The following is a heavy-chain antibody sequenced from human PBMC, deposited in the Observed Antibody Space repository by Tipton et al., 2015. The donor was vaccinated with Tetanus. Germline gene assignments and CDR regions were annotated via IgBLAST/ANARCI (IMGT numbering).Heavy chain of an antibody. Sequence: SLRLSCAASGFTFSSYGMHWVRQAPGKGLEWVAVIWYDGTNEYYADSVKGRFTISRDNSKNTLYLQMNSLSAEDTAVYYCAKDPRYPTRTDWGQGTLVTVSS. J-gene: IGHJ4*02. CDR3: AKDPRYPTRTD. V-gene: IGHV3-33*06. D-gene: IGHD1-14*01. CDR2: IWYDGTNE. CDR1: GFTFSSYG.